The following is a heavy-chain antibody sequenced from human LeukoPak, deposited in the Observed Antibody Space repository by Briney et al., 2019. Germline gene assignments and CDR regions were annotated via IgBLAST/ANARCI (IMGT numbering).Heavy chain of an antibody. CDR1: VYSFIRYS. CDR3: ARLPTMRDAFDL. V-gene: IGHV5-51*01. J-gene: IGHJ3*01. Sequence: PGESLKISCKGSVYSFIRYSGGWGRQKPGKSLEWMGIIYPGDSDTRYSPTFQGQVTITADKSIITACLQWSSLKASDTAVYYCARLPTMRDAFDLWGQGTMVTVSS. D-gene: IGHD3-10*01. CDR2: IYPGDSDT.